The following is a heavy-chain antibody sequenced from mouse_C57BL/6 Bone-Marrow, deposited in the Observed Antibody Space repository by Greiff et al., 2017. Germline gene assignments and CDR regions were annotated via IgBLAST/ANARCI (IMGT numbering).Heavy chain of an antibody. CDR1: GYTFTRYG. CDR3: AREDYDSWFAY. CDR2: IYPRSGNN. V-gene: IGHV1-81*01. Sequence: VQLKESGAELARPGASVTLSCKASGYTFTRYGISWVQQRTGQGLEWIGEIYPRSGNNYYNEKFKGKATLTADKSSSTAYMELRSLTSEDSAVYFCAREDYDSWFAYWGQGTLVTVSA. D-gene: IGHD2-4*01. J-gene: IGHJ3*01.